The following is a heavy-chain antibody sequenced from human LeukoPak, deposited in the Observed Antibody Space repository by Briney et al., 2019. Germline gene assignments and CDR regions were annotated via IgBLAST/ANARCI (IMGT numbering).Heavy chain of an antibody. V-gene: IGHV4-39*07. D-gene: IGHD1-26*01. CDR1: GGSISSSSYY. Sequence: SETLSLTCTVSGGSISSSSYYWGWIRQPPGKGLEWIGSIYYSGSTYYNPSLKSRVTISVDTSKNQFSLKLSSVTAADTAVYYCAVSGSYERGTFDYWGQGTLVTVSS. CDR3: AVSGSYERGTFDY. J-gene: IGHJ4*02. CDR2: IYYSGST.